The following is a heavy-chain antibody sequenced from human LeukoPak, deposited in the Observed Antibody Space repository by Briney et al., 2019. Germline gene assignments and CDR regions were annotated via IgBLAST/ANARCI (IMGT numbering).Heavy chain of an antibody. CDR1: GASINSNDYY. CDR2: LSYSGNT. J-gene: IGHJ5*02. Sequence: SETLSLTCSVSGASINSNDYYWDWIRQPPGKGLEWIGALSYSGNTYYNPSLNSRVTISVDTSKNQFSLRLRSVIAADTALYFCARRTSHPVGAIDRWGQGTLVTVAS. V-gene: IGHV4-39*01. D-gene: IGHD1-26*01. CDR3: ARRTSHPVGAIDR.